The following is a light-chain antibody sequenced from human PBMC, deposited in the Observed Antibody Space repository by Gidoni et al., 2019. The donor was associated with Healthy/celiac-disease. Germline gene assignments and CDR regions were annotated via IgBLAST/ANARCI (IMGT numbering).Light chain of an antibody. CDR2: AAS. V-gene: IGKV1-39*01. J-gene: IGKJ3*01. CDR1: QGISSY. Sequence: DIQMTQSPSSLSASVGDRVTITCRASQGISSYLNWYQQKPGKAPKLLIYAASSLQSGVPSRFSGSGSGTDFTLTISSLQPEDFATYYCQQSYSTPLTFXPXTKVXIK. CDR3: QQSYSTPLT.